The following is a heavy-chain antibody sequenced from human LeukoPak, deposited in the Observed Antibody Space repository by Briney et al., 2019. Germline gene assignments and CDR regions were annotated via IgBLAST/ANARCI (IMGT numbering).Heavy chain of an antibody. V-gene: IGHV4-38-2*02. CDR1: GYSISRGYH. CDR3: ARGLRNEVP. J-gene: IGHJ5*02. Sequence: SETLSLTCTVSGYSISRGYHWGWIRQPPGKGLEWIGTINHSGSTNYNPSLKSRVTISVDTSKSQFSLKLSSVTAADTAVYYCARGLRNEVPWGQGTLVTVSS. CDR2: INHSGST. D-gene: IGHD1-14*01.